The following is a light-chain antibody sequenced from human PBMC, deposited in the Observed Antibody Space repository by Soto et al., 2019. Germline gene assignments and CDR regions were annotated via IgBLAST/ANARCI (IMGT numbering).Light chain of an antibody. V-gene: IGKV3-15*01. CDR1: QSVSSN. J-gene: IGKJ1*01. CDR2: GAS. CDR3: QQYNNWWT. Sequence: EIVMTQSPATLSVSPGERATLSCRASQSVSSNLAWYQQKPGQAPRLLIYGASTRATGIPARFSGSGSGPEFTLTISSLQSEDFAVYYCQQYNNWWTFGQGTKV.